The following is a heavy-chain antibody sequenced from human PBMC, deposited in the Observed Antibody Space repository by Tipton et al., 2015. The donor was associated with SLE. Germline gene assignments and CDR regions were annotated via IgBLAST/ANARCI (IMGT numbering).Heavy chain of an antibody. Sequence: TLSLTCTVSGGSISSGGYYWSWIRQHPGKGLEWVGYIYYSGGTYYNPPLKSRVTMSVDTSKNQFSLNLRSVNAADTAVYYCARDWGGYCSSTRCLGGFYYWGQGTLVTVSS. CDR3: ARDWGGYCSSTRCLGGFYY. J-gene: IGHJ4*02. CDR1: GGSISSGGYY. CDR2: IYYSGGT. V-gene: IGHV4-31*03. D-gene: IGHD2-2*03.